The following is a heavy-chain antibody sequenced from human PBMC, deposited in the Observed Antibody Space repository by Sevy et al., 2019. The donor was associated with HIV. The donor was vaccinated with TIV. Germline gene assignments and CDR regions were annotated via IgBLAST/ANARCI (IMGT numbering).Heavy chain of an antibody. D-gene: IGHD3-10*01. V-gene: IGHV1-69*13. CDR3: ARDRYYGSGSHHAIDY. CDR2: IIPIFGTA. CDR1: GGTFSSYA. J-gene: IGHJ4*02. Sequence: ASVKVSCKASGGTFSSYAIRWVRQAPGQGLEWMGRIIPIFGTANYAQKFQGRVTITADESTSTAYMELSSLRSEDTAVYYCARDRYYGSGSHHAIDYWGQGTLVTVSS.